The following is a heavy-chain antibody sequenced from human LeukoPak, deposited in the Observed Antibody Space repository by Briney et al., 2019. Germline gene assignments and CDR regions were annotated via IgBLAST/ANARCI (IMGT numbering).Heavy chain of an antibody. CDR2: IYYSGST. D-gene: IGHD3-10*01. CDR3: ARSALLWFGELSYYYYGMDV. Sequence: SGTLSLTCTVSGGSISSYYWSWIRQPPGKGLEWIGYIYYSGSTNYNPSLKSRVTISVDTSKNQFSLKLSSVTAADTAVYYCARSALLWFGELSYYYYGMDVWGQGTTVTVSS. J-gene: IGHJ6*02. CDR1: GGSISSYY. V-gene: IGHV4-59*12.